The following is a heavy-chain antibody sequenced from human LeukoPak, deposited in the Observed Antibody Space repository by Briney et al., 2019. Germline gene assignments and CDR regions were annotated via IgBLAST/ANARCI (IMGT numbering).Heavy chain of an antibody. V-gene: IGHV1-2*02. CDR1: GYTFTGYY. J-gene: IGHJ5*02. Sequence: ASVKVSCKASGYTFTGYYMHWVRQAPGQGLEWMGWINPNSGGTNYAQKFQGRVTMTRDTSISTAYMELSRLRSDDTAVYYCARETVFRGLYWFDPWGQGTLVTVSS. CDR2: INPNSGGT. D-gene: IGHD3-3*01. CDR3: ARETVFRGLYWFDP.